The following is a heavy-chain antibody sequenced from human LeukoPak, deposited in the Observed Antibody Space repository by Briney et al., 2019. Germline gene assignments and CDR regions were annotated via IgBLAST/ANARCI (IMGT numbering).Heavy chain of an antibody. J-gene: IGHJ4*02. CDR1: GDSVSGNSVA. CDR3: ARAVTGVRSFDY. V-gene: IGHV6-1*01. CDR2: TYYNSKRFH. D-gene: IGHD6-19*01. Sequence: SQTLSLTCAISGDSVSGNSVAWNWIRQSPSRGFEWLGRTYYNSKRFHDYAVSVKGRITINPDTSKNQFSLQLDSVTPEDTAVYYCARAVTGVRSFDYWGQGTLVTVSS.